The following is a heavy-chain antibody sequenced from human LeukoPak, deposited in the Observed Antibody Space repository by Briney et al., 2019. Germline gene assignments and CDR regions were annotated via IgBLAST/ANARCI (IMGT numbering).Heavy chain of an antibody. CDR2: IYYSGST. CDR3: ARGSTMVGLTFDY. Sequence: PSETLSLTCTVSGGSISSGDYYWSWIRQPPGKGLEWIGCIYYSGSTYYNASLKSRVTISVDTSKNQFSLKLSSVTAADTAVYYCARGSTMVGLTFDYWGQGTLVTVSS. CDR1: GGSISSGDYY. D-gene: IGHD3-10*02. V-gene: IGHV4-30-4*08. J-gene: IGHJ4*02.